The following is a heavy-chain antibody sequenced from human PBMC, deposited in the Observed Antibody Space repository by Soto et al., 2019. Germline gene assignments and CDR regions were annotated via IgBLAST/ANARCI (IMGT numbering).Heavy chain of an antibody. J-gene: IGHJ4*02. CDR1: GGSISSGGYS. Sequence: PSETLSLTCAVAGGSISSGGYSCSLIRQPPGKGLEWIGYIYHSGSTYYNPSLKSRVTISVDRSKNQFSLKLSSVTAADTAVYYCARAKYYYDSSGYYPDYWGQGTLVTVSS. D-gene: IGHD3-22*01. CDR3: ARAKYYYDSSGYYPDY. CDR2: IYHSGST. V-gene: IGHV4-30-2*01.